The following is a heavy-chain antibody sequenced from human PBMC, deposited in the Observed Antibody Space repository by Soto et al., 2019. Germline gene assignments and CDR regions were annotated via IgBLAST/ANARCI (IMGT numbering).Heavy chain of an antibody. CDR1: GFTFSSYA. J-gene: IGHJ4*02. D-gene: IGHD3-9*01. V-gene: IGHV3-23*01. CDR2: ISGSGGST. Sequence: GGSLRLSCAASGFTFSSYAMSWVRQAPGKGLEWVSAISGSGGSTYYADSVKGRFTISRDNSKNTLYLQMNSLRAEDTAVYYCASSVRYFDWLLSSPIDYWGQGTLVTVSS. CDR3: ASSVRYFDWLLSSPIDY.